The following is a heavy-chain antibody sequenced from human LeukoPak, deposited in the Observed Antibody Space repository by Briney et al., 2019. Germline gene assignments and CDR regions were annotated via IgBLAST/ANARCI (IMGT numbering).Heavy chain of an antibody. J-gene: IGHJ4*02. CDR1: GFTFSSYS. CDR3: ARDRAVAGPAFDY. D-gene: IGHD6-19*01. CDR2: ISSSSSYI. V-gene: IGHV3-21*01. Sequence: GGSLRLSCAASGFTFSSYSMNWVRQAPGKGLEWVSSISSSSSYIYYADSVKGRFTISRDNAKNSLYLQMNSLRAEDTAVYYCARDRAVAGPAFDYWGQGTLVTVSS.